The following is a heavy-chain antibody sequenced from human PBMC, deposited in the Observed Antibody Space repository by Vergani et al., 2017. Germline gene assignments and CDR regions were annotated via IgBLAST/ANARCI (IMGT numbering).Heavy chain of an antibody. D-gene: IGHD3-3*01. CDR2: IRSKAYGGTT. CDR1: GFTFGDYA. J-gene: IGHJ4*02. V-gene: IGHV3-49*04. Sequence: EVQLVESGGGLVQPGRSLRLSCTASGFTFGDYAMSWVRQAPGKGLEWVGFIRSKAYGGTTEYAASVKGRFTISRDDSKSIAYLQMNSLKTEDTAVYYCTRDRESPYYDFWSGFYTPFDYWGQGTLVTVSS. CDR3: TRDRESPYYDFWSGFYTPFDY.